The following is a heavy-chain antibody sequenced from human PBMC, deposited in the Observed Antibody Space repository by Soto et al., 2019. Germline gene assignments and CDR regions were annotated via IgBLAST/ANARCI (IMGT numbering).Heavy chain of an antibody. CDR3: ARSRGYSNYYYYGMDV. D-gene: IGHD1-1*01. Sequence: GGSLRLSCAASGFTSSDYYMSWIRQAPGKGLEYISYITNSGDTIYNADSVRGRFTISRDNSKNTLYLQTNSVRADDTAVYYCARSRGYSNYYYYGMDVWGQGTTVTVSS. CDR1: GFTSSDYY. V-gene: IGHV3-11*04. CDR2: ITNSGDTI. J-gene: IGHJ6*02.